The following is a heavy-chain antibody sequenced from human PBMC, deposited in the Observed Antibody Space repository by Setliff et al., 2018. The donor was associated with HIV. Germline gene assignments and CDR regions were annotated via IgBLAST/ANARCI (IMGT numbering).Heavy chain of an antibody. CDR1: GGTFSSYT. Sequence: SVKVSCKASGGTFSSYTISWVRQAPGQGLEWMGRIIPILGNANYAQKFQGRATMTRDTSTSTVYMEVNSLRSEDTAVYYCAREAHGGNPWGDYWGQGTLVTVSS. J-gene: IGHJ4*02. CDR2: IIPILGNA. V-gene: IGHV1-69*08. CDR3: AREAHGGNPWGDY. D-gene: IGHD2-15*01.